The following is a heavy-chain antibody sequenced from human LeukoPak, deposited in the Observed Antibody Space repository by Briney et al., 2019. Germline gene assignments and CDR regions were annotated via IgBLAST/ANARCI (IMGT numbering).Heavy chain of an antibody. Sequence: SVKVSCKASGGTFSSYAISWVRQAPGQGLEWMGRIIPIFGTANYAQKFQGRVTITTDESTSTAYMELSSLRAEDMALYYCAKDKYKDYGGNSGGSYWYFDLWGRGTLVTVSS. CDR2: IIPIFGTA. J-gene: IGHJ2*01. D-gene: IGHD4-23*01. CDR3: AKDKYKDYGGNSGGSYWYFDL. CDR1: GGTFSSYA. V-gene: IGHV1-69*05.